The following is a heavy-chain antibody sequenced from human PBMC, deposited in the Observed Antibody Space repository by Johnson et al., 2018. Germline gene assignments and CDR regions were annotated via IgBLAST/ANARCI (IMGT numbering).Heavy chain of an antibody. CDR1: GFTFSRHG. J-gene: IGHJ3*01. CDR2: IWYDGNKQ. CDR3: GGDRVGTKPGYDAFDV. V-gene: IGHV3-33*01. Sequence: QVQLVESGGGVVQPGRSLRLSCSASGFTFSRHGMHWVRQAPGKGLEWVTVIWYDGNKQYYADSVEGRFTISRDNSKNTLYLQMNSLRADDTAVYYCGGDRVGTKPGYDAFDVWGQGTMVTVSS. D-gene: IGHD7-27*01.